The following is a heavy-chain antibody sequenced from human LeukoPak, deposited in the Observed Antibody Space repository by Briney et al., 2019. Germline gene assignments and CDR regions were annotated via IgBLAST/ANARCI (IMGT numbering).Heavy chain of an antibody. CDR3: ARIKYYDSSGYYFDY. CDR2: IYSGGST. J-gene: IGHJ4*02. Sequence: GGSLRLSCAASGFTVSSNHMSWVRQAPGKGLEWVSAIYSGGSTYYADSVKGRFTISRDNSKNTLYLQMDSLRAEDTAVYYCARIKYYDSSGYYFDYWGQGTLVTVSS. V-gene: IGHV3-53*01. CDR1: GFTVSSNH. D-gene: IGHD3-22*01.